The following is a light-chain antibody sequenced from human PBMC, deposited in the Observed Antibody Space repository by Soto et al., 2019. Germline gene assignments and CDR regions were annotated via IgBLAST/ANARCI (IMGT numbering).Light chain of an antibody. CDR2: EVN. Sequence: QSALTQPPSASGSPGQSVTISCAGTSSDVGGYNFVSWHQQYPGKAPKLVIYEVNKRPSGVPDRFSGSKSGNTASLTVSGLQAEYEADYYCASYAGSSTVFGTGTKLTVL. CDR1: SSDVGGYNF. V-gene: IGLV2-8*01. J-gene: IGLJ1*01. CDR3: ASYAGSSTV.